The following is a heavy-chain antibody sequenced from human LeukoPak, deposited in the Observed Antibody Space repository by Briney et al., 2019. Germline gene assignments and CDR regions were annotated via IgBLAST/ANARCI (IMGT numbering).Heavy chain of an antibody. J-gene: IGHJ4*02. CDR2: INPKNAGT. Sequence: ASVKVSCKASGYTFTGHYIHWVRQAPGQGLEWMGWINPKNAGTNYAQKFQGRVTMTRDTSTGTAYMELSRLRSDDAAVYYCARTLYIAAAPGGFDYWGQGTLVTVSS. CDR3: ARTLYIAAAPGGFDY. V-gene: IGHV1-2*02. CDR1: GYTFTGHY. D-gene: IGHD6-13*01.